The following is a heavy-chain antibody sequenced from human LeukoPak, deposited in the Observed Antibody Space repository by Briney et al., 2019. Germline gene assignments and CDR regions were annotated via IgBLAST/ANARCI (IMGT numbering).Heavy chain of an antibody. CDR1: GFTFSSYS. CDR3: AKEARRLCSGGSCLFDY. Sequence: QSGGSLRLSCAASGFTFSSYSMHWVRQAPGKGLEWVAVISYDGSNKYYADSVKGRFTISRDNSKNTLYLQMNSLRAEDTAVYYCAKEARRLCSGGSCLFDYWGQGTLVTVSS. J-gene: IGHJ4*02. CDR2: ISYDGSNK. V-gene: IGHV3-30*18. D-gene: IGHD2-15*01.